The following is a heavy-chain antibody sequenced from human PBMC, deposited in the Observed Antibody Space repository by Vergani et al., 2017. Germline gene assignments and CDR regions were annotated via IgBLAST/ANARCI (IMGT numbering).Heavy chain of an antibody. Sequence: EVQLLESGGGLVQPGGSLRLSCAASGFTFSSYAMSWVRQAPGKGLVWVSAISGSGGSTYYADSVKGRFTISRDNSKNTLYLQMNSLRAEDTAVYYCAKDYYTRGWVGAKFAGAFDIWGQGTMVTVSS. CDR2: ISGSGGST. J-gene: IGHJ3*02. V-gene: IGHV3-23*01. CDR3: AKDYYTRGWVGAKFAGAFDI. CDR1: GFTFSSYA. D-gene: IGHD3-3*01.